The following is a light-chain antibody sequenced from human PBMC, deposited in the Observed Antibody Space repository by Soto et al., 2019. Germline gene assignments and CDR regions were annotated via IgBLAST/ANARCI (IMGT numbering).Light chain of an antibody. CDR1: SSDVGGYNY. Sequence: QSALAQPASVSGSPGQSITISCTVTSSDVGGYNYVSWYQQHPGKAPKLMIYEVSNRPSGVSNRFSGFKSGNTASLTISGLQAEDEADYYCSSYTSSSTRVFGTGTKVTVL. CDR3: SSYTSSSTRV. CDR2: EVS. V-gene: IGLV2-14*01. J-gene: IGLJ1*01.